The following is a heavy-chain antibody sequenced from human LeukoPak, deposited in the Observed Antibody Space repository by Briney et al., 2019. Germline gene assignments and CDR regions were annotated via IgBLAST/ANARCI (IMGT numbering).Heavy chain of an antibody. Sequence: GRSLRLSCAASGFTFSSYAMHWVRQAPGKGLEWVAVISYDGSNKYYADSVKGRFTISRDNSKNTLYLQMNSLSAEDTAVYYCARVLGLLWFGESFYGMDVWGKGTTVTVSS. CDR3: ARVLGLLWFGESFYGMDV. V-gene: IGHV3-30*04. J-gene: IGHJ6*04. CDR2: ISYDGSNK. CDR1: GFTFSSYA. D-gene: IGHD3-10*01.